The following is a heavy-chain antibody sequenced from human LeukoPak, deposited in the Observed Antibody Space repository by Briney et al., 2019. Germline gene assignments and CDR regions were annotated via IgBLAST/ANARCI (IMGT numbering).Heavy chain of an antibody. CDR1: GGSNSRYY. CDR3: AREDYSYGMDV. D-gene: IGHD4-11*01. Sequence: SETLSLTCTVSGGSNSRYYWSWIRQPPGKGLEWIGYMSYSGSTNYNPSLKSRVIISVDTSKNQFSLKLSSVTAADTAVYYCAREDYSYGMDVWGQGTTVTVSS. J-gene: IGHJ6*02. CDR2: MSYSGST. V-gene: IGHV4-59*01.